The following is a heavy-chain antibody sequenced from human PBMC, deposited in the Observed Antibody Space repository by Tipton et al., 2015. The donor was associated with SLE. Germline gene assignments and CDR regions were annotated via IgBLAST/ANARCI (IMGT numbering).Heavy chain of an antibody. V-gene: IGHV4-34*01. CDR3: ASTNWGFDY. CDR1: GFTFSSYE. J-gene: IGHJ4*02. D-gene: IGHD7-27*01. Sequence: LRLSCAASGFTFSSYEMNWVRQPPGKGLEWIGEINHSGSTNYNPSLKSRVTISVDTSKNQFSLKLSSVTAADTDVYYCASTNWGFDYWGQGTLVTVSS. CDR2: INHSGST.